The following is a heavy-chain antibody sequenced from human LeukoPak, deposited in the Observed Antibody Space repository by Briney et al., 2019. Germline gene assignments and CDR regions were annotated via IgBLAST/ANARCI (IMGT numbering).Heavy chain of an antibody. CDR3: ARALGNQLPDY. Sequence: SETLSLTCTVSDGSISSDDYNWSWIRQPPGKGPEWIGYIFYRGSTNYNPSVKSRVTISVDTSKNQFSLKLSSMTAADTAVYYCARALGNQLPDYWGQGTLVTVSS. CDR2: IFYRGST. D-gene: IGHD2-2*01. CDR1: DGSISSDDYN. V-gene: IGHV4-61*08. J-gene: IGHJ4*02.